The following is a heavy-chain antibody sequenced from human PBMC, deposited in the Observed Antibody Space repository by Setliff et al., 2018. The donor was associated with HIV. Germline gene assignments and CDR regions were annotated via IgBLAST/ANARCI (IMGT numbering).Heavy chain of an antibody. V-gene: IGHV4-59*08. D-gene: IGHD5-18*01. Sequence: SETLSLTCTVSGGSISSDYWSWIRQPPGKGLEWIGYVYHSGSTNYNPSLKSRVTISVDTSKNQFSMKLRSVTAADTAVYYCARRGGYSYGYMDVWGKGTTVTVSS. CDR3: ARRGGYSYGYMDV. CDR2: VYHSGST. J-gene: IGHJ6*03. CDR1: GGSISSDY.